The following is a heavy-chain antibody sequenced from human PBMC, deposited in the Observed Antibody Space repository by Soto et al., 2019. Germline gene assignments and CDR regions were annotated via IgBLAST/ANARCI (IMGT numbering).Heavy chain of an antibody. CDR2: ISSSSSYI. Sequence: EVQLVESGGGLVKPGGSLRLSCAASGFTFSSYSMNWVRQAPGKGLEWVSSISSSSSYIYYADSVKGRFTISRDNAKNSLYLQMNSLRAEETAVYYCARAGIYYGSGSYSPYYYMDVWGKGTTVTVSS. CDR1: GFTFSSYS. V-gene: IGHV3-21*01. J-gene: IGHJ6*03. D-gene: IGHD3-10*01. CDR3: ARAGIYYGSGSYSPYYYMDV.